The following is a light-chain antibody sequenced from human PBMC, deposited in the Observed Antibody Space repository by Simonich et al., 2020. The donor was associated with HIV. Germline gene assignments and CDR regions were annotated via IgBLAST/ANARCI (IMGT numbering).Light chain of an antibody. CDR1: SGINVGSYR. CDR2: YQSDSDK. J-gene: IGLJ3*02. Sequence: QPVLTQPTSLSASPGASARFTCTLRSGINVGSYRIYWYQQKPGSLPRYLLRYQSDSDKHQGSGVPSRFAGSKDASTNAGLLLISGLQSEDEADYYCAICYSNIWVFGGGTKLTVL. V-gene: IGLV5-39*01. CDR3: AICYSNIWV.